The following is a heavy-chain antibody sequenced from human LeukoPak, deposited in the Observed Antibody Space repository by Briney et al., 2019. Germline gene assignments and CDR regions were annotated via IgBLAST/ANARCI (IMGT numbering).Heavy chain of an antibody. J-gene: IGHJ4*02. D-gene: IGHD1-7*01. V-gene: IGHV4-38-2*02. Sequence: SETLSLTCTVSAYSISSGFHWAWSRPPPGRGVEWIASIAYRGTTYFNPSLKSRVTISTDTSKNHFSLKLSFVTAADTAVYYCARLQYTWNFFDYWGQGALVTVSS. CDR1: AYSISSGFH. CDR3: ARLQYTWNFFDY. CDR2: IAYRGTT.